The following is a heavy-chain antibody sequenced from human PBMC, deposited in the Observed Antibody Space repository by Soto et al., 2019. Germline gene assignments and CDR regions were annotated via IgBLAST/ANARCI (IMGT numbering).Heavy chain of an antibody. J-gene: IGHJ4*02. CDR1: GFTFSSYA. CDR2: ISGSGGST. Sequence: GGSLRLSCAASGFTFSSYAMSWVRQAPGKGLEWVSAISGSGGSTYYADSVKGRFTISRDNSKNTLYRQMNSLRAEDTAVYYCAKGGSAAGTGYWGQGTLVTVSS. CDR3: AKGGSAAGTGY. V-gene: IGHV3-23*01. D-gene: IGHD6-13*01.